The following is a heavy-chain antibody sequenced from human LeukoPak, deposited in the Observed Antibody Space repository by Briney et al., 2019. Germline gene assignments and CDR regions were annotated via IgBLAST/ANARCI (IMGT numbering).Heavy chain of an antibody. J-gene: IGHJ2*01. Sequence: SETLSLTCAVSGYSISSGYYWGWIQQPPGKGLEWIGSIYHSGSTYYNPSLKSRVTISVDTSKNQFSLKLSSATAADRAVYYCARQGATASPNFDLWGRGTLVTVSS. CDR2: IYHSGST. D-gene: IGHD1-26*01. CDR1: GYSISSGYY. CDR3: ARQGATASPNFDL. V-gene: IGHV4-38-2*01.